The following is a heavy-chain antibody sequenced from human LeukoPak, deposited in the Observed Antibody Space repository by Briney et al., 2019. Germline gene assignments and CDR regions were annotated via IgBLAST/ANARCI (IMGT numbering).Heavy chain of an antibody. J-gene: IGHJ3*02. D-gene: IGHD3-3*01. CDR1: GGSFSGYY. CDR3: ARALDGASPRSGGAFDI. CDR2: INHSGST. V-gene: IGHV4-34*01. Sequence: SETLSLTCAVYGGSFSGYYWSWIRQPPGKGLEWIGEINHSGSTNYNPSLKSRVTISVDRSKNQFSLKLSSVTAADTAVYYCARALDGASPRSGGAFDIWGQGTMVTVSS.